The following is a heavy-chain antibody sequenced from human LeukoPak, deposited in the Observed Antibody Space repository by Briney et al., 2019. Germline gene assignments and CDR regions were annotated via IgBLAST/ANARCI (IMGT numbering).Heavy chain of an antibody. CDR1: GYIFTGYY. CDR3: LLEYYYDTSGSQS. Sequence: ASVKVSCKASGYIFTGYYMHWVQQAPGQGLEWMGWINPNSGGTNYAQKFQGRVTMTSDTSISTAYMELSRLRSDDSAVYYCLLEYYYDTSGSQSWGQGTLVTVSS. CDR2: INPNSGGT. D-gene: IGHD3-22*01. V-gene: IGHV1-2*02. J-gene: IGHJ5*02.